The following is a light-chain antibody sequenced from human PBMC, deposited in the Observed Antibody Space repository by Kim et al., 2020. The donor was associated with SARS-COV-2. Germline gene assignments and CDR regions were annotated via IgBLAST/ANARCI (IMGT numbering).Light chain of an antibody. CDR2: DVS. CDR3: SSYTSSSTLV. Sequence: QSALTQPASVSGSPGQSITISCTGTSTDIGGYNYVSWYQQHSGEAPRLVIYDVSSRPSGVSNRFSGSKSGNTASLTISGLQAEDEADYYCSSYTSSSTLVFGGGTKVTVL. V-gene: IGLV2-14*03. CDR1: STDIGGYNY. J-gene: IGLJ3*02.